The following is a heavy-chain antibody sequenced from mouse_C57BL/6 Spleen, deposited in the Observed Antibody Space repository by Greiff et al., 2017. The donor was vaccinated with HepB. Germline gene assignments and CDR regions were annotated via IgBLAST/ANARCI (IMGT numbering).Heavy chain of an antibody. J-gene: IGHJ3*01. Sequence: EVKLVESGGDLVKPGGSLKLSCAASGFTFSSYGMSWVRQTPDKRLEWVATISSGGSYTYYPDSVKGRFTISRDNAKNTLYLQMSSLKSEDTAMYYCARPHYSNSAWFAYWGQGTLVTVAA. CDR3: ARPHYSNSAWFAY. CDR1: GFTFSSYG. CDR2: ISSGGSYT. V-gene: IGHV5-6*01. D-gene: IGHD2-5*01.